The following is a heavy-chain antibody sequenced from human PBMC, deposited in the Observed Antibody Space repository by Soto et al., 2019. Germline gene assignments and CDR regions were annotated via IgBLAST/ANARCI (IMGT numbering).Heavy chain of an antibody. CDR3: ARDRPLRYSSSWYSNFDY. CDR1: GYTFTSYG. CDR2: ISAYNGNT. Sequence: QVQLVQSGAEVKKPGASVKVSCKASGYTFTSYGISWVRQAPGQGLEWMGWISAYNGNTNYAQKLQGRVTMTTDTSTSTAYMELRSLRSDDTAVYYCARDRPLRYSSSWYSNFDYWGQGTLVTVSS. V-gene: IGHV1-18*01. J-gene: IGHJ4*02. D-gene: IGHD6-13*01.